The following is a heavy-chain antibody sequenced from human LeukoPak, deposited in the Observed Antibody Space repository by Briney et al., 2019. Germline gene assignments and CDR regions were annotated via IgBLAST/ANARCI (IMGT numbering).Heavy chain of an antibody. V-gene: IGHV1-46*01. CDR2: INPSGGST. CDR1: GGTFSSYA. D-gene: IGHD3-9*01. Sequence: ASVKVSCKASGGTFSSYAISWVRQAPGQGLEWMGIINPSGGSTSYAQKFQGRVTMTRDMSTSTVYMELSSLRSEDTAVYYCARVNYDILTGYSPMGWFDPWGQGTLVTVSS. J-gene: IGHJ5*02. CDR3: ARVNYDILTGYSPMGWFDP.